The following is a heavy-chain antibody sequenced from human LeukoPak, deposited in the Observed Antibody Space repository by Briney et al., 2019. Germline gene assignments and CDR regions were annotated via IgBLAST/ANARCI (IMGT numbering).Heavy chain of an antibody. CDR2: ISSSGSTI. V-gene: IGHV3-48*03. J-gene: IGHJ6*02. Sequence: GGSLRLSCAASGFTFSSYEMNWVRQALGKGLEWVSYISSSGSTIYYADSVKGRFTISRDNAKNSLYLQMNSLRAEDTAVYYCARAATTGDYYYGMDVWGQGTTVTVSS. CDR1: GFTFSSYE. D-gene: IGHD1-7*01. CDR3: ARAATTGDYYYGMDV.